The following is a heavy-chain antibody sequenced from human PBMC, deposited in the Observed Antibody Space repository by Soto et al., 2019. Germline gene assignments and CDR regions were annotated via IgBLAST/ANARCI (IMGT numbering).Heavy chain of an antibody. J-gene: IGHJ3*02. D-gene: IGHD3-22*01. V-gene: IGHV1-69*06. CDR3: ARAHYYYDSSGYVPEPFDI. CDR1: GGTFSSYA. Sequence: QVQLVQSGAEVKKPGSSVKVSCKASGGTFSSYAISWVRQAPGQGLEWMGGIIPIFGTANYAQKFQGRVTITADKSTSTAYMELSSLRSEDTAVYYCARAHYYYDSSGYVPEPFDIWGQGTMVTVSS. CDR2: IIPIFGTA.